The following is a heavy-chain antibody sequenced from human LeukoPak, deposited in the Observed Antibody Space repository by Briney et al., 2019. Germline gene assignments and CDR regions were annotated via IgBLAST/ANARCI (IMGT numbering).Heavy chain of an antibody. V-gene: IGHV4-61*02. CDR2: IYTSGST. J-gene: IGHJ5*02. D-gene: IGHD3-10*01. Sequence: PSQTLSLTCTVSGGSISSGSYYWSWIRQPAGKGLEWIGRIYTSGSTNYNPSLKSRVTISVDTSKNQFSLKLSSVTAADTAVYYCARAITMVRGVIMGFGNWFDPWGQGTLVTVSS. CDR1: GGSISSGSYY. CDR3: ARAITMVRGVIMGFGNWFDP.